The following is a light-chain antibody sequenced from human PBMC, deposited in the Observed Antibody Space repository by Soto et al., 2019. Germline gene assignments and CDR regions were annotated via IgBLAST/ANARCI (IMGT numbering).Light chain of an antibody. CDR1: QSTNIDF. Sequence: EIVLTQSPGTLSLSPGERATISCRASQSTNIDFLAWYQQKPGQAPRLLIFGASSRATGIPDRFSGSGSGTDFTLTISRLEPEDFAVYFCQQYGSSPTFGQGTKVDIK. CDR2: GAS. J-gene: IGKJ1*01. CDR3: QQYGSSPT. V-gene: IGKV3-20*01.